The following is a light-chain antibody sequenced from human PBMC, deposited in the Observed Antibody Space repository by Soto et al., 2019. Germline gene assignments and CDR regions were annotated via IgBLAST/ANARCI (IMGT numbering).Light chain of an antibody. J-gene: IGKJ5*01. CDR2: GAS. V-gene: IGKV3-20*01. CDR1: QSVSSNY. Sequence: EIVLTQSPGTLSLSPGERATLSCRASQSVSSNYLAWYQQKPGQAPRLLIYGASSRATGIPDRFSGSGSGTDFTLSISKVEPEDFAVYYCQQYGRPPRATFGQGTRLEIK. CDR3: QQYGRPPRAT.